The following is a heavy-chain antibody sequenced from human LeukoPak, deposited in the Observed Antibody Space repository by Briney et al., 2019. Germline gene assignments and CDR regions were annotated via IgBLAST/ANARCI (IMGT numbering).Heavy chain of an antibody. CDR2: INHSGST. Sequence: SETLSLTCAVYGGSFSGYYWSWIRQPPGKGLEWIGEINHSGSTNYNPSLKSRVTISVDTSKNQFSLKLSSVTAADTAVYYCARGSGADIVVVPAAIFDYWGQGTLVTVSS. J-gene: IGHJ4*02. D-gene: IGHD2-2*02. V-gene: IGHV4-34*01. CDR1: GGSFSGYY. CDR3: ARGSGADIVVVPAAIFDY.